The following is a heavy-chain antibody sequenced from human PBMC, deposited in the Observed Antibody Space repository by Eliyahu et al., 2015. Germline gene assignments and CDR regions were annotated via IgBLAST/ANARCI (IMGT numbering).Heavy chain of an antibody. Sequence: QLQLQESGPGLVKPSETLSLTCTVSGGXITSSSXYWGWIRQPPGKGLEWIGSIYYSGSTYYNPSLKSRVTISVDTSKNQFSLKLRSVTAADTAVYYCARPTYSSGWLERLWYFDLWGRGTLVTVSS. D-gene: IGHD6-19*01. V-gene: IGHV4-39*01. CDR1: GGXITSSSXY. CDR2: IYYSGST. J-gene: IGHJ2*01. CDR3: ARPTYSSGWLERLWYFDL.